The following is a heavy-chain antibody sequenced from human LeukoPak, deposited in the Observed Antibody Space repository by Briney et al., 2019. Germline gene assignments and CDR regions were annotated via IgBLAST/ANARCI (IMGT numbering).Heavy chain of an antibody. CDR1: GYTFTSYD. CDR3: AIKVIAAAGRGLDY. V-gene: IGHV1-8*01. CDR2: MNPNSGNT. D-gene: IGHD6-13*01. Sequence: ASVTVSCKASGYTFTSYDINWVRQATGQGLEWMGWMNPNSGNTGYAQKFQGRVTMTRNTSISTAHMELSSLRSEDTAVYYCAIKVIAAAGRGLDYWGQGTLVTVSS. J-gene: IGHJ4*02.